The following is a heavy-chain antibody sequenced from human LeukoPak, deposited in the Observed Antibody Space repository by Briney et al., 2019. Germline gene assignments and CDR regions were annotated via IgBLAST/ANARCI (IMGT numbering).Heavy chain of an antibody. CDR1: GDFVTTTNFY. CDR2: LYYGVNT. Sequence: SETLSLICIVSGDFVTTTNFYWGWIRQAPGKGLEWIGSLYYGVNTYYKPSLKSRVTISVDTSLNQFSLILTSVTAADTGMYHCARLRVQQLASSYYMDVWGKGTTVTVSS. D-gene: IGHD6-13*01. V-gene: IGHV4-39*01. J-gene: IGHJ6*03. CDR3: ARLRVQQLASSYYMDV.